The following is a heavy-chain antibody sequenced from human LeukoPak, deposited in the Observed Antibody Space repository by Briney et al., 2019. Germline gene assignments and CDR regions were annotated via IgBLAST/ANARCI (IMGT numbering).Heavy chain of an antibody. V-gene: IGHV3-23*01. CDR3: AKGYCSSTNCRYYYYMDV. Sequence: PGGSLRLSCAASGFIFSNYAMNWVRQAPGKGLEWVSGIIGTGGRTYYTDSVKGRFTISRDNSKNTLYLQMNRLRAEDTAVYYCAKGYCSSTNCRYYYYMDVWGTGTTVTVSS. J-gene: IGHJ6*03. CDR1: GFIFSNYA. CDR2: IIGTGGRT. D-gene: IGHD2-15*01.